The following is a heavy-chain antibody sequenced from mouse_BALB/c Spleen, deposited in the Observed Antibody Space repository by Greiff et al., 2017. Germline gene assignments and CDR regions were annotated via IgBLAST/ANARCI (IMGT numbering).Heavy chain of an antibody. CDR2: INPSTGYT. CDR1: GYTFTSYW. Sequence: QVQLQQSGAELAKPGASVKMSCKASGYTFTSYWMHWVKQRPGQGLEWIGYINPSTGYTEYNQKFKDKATLTADKSSSTAYMQLSSLTSEDSAVYYCARKVLLYYAMDYWGQGTSVTVSS. V-gene: IGHV1-7*01. D-gene: IGHD2-14*01. CDR3: ARKVLLYYAMDY. J-gene: IGHJ4*01.